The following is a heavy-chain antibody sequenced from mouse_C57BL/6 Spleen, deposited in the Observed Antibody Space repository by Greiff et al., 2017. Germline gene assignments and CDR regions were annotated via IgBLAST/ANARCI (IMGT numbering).Heavy chain of an antibody. J-gene: IGHJ1*03. Sequence: VKLQESGPELVKPGASVKLSCKASGYTFTSYDINWVKQRPGQGLEWIGWIYPRDGSTKYNEKFKGKATLTVDTSSSTAYMELRSLTSDDSAVYFCASGGNLYFDVWGTGTTVTVSS. D-gene: IGHD3-1*01. CDR2: IYPRDGST. CDR3: ASGGNLYFDV. CDR1: GYTFTSYD. V-gene: IGHV1-85*01.